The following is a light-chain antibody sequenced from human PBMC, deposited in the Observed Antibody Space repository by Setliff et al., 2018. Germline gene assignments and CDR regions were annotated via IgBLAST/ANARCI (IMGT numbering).Light chain of an antibody. J-gene: IGLJ1*01. Sequence: QSVLTQPASVSGSPGQSITFSCTGSSSDVGGYDYVSWYQQHPGKAPKLLIYDVTXXXSGVSNRXXGXXXGXXXXLTISGLQAEDEAEYFCSSYTVGSTLSVFGTGTKVTVL. CDR2: DVT. CDR1: SSDVGGYDY. CDR3: SSYTVGSTLSV. V-gene: IGLV2-14*03.